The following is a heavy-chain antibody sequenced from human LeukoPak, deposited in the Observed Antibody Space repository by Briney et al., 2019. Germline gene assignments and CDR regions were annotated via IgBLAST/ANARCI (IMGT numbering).Heavy chain of an antibody. Sequence: KPSEPLSLTCIVSGGSVSSHYWSWIRQPPGKGLEWIGYIHYSGSTIYNPSVKSRVTISVDTSKNQFSLKLSSVTAADTAVYYCARDSEAADSGFDPWGQGALVTVSS. CDR1: GGSVSSHY. CDR3: ARDSEAADSGFDP. CDR2: IHYSGST. V-gene: IGHV4-59*02. J-gene: IGHJ5*02. D-gene: IGHD6-13*01.